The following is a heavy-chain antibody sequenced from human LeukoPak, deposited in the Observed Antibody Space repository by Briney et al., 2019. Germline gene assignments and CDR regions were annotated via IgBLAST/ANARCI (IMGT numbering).Heavy chain of an antibody. J-gene: IGHJ3*02. Sequence: GASVKVSCNASGYTFTGYYMHWVRQAPGQGLEWMGWINPNSGGTNYAQKFQGRVTMTRDTSISTAYMELSSLRSEDMAVYYCARDHYDILTGYNDAFDIWGQGTMVTVSS. D-gene: IGHD3-9*01. V-gene: IGHV1-2*02. CDR1: GYTFTGYY. CDR3: ARDHYDILTGYNDAFDI. CDR2: INPNSGGT.